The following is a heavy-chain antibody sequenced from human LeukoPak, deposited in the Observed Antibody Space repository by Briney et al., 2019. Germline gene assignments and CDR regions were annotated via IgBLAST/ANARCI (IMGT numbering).Heavy chain of an antibody. Sequence: SVKVSCKASGGTFSNYAISWVRQAPGQGLEWMGGIIPIFGTTNYAQNFQGRVTITADKSTSTAYMELSSLRSEDTAVYYCATRYCSGGSCYSGGDYGMDVWGKGTTDTVSS. CDR1: GGTFSNYA. J-gene: IGHJ6*04. V-gene: IGHV1-69*06. CDR2: IIPIFGTT. CDR3: ATRYCSGGSCYSGGDYGMDV. D-gene: IGHD2-15*01.